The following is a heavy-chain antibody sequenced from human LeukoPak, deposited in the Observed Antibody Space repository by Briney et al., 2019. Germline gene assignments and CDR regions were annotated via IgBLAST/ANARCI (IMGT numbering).Heavy chain of an antibody. V-gene: IGHV3-21*01. CDR3: AREHHAPVQRYYSDSTSYSAFDV. D-gene: IGHD3-22*01. J-gene: IGHJ3*01. CDR1: GFTFSSYS. CDR2: ISSSSRFI. Sequence: PGGSLRLSCAASGFTFSSYSMNWVRQAPGKGLEWVSSISSSSRFIYYADSMKGRVTISRDTAKNSLYLQMHSLRAEDTAVYYCAREHHAPVQRYYSDSTSYSAFDVWGQGTMVTVSS.